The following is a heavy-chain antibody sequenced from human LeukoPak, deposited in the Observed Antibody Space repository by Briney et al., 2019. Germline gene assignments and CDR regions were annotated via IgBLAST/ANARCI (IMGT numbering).Heavy chain of an antibody. V-gene: IGHV1-24*01. CDR3: ATLYSSGGQRAYYWFDP. J-gene: IGHJ5*02. D-gene: IGHD6-19*01. CDR2: IDPEDGET. CDR1: GYTLTELS. Sequence: GASVKVSCKVSGYTLTELSMHWVRQAPGKGLEWIGGIDPEDGETIYAQKFQGRVTMTEDTSTDTAYMELSSLRSEDTAVYNCATLYSSGGQRAYYWFDPWGQGTLGTVSS.